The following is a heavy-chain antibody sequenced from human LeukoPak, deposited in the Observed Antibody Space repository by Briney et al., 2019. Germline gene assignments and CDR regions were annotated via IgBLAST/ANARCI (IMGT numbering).Heavy chain of an antibody. Sequence: GASVKVSCKASGYTFTGYYMHWVRQAPGQGLEWMGWINPNSGGTNYAQKFQGRVTMTRDTPISTAYMELSRLRSDDTAVYYCARDPRYSNYVYYYYYGMDVWGQGTTVTVSS. CDR1: GYTFTGYY. D-gene: IGHD4-11*01. J-gene: IGHJ6*02. CDR2: INPNSGGT. V-gene: IGHV1-2*02. CDR3: ARDPRYSNYVYYYYYGMDV.